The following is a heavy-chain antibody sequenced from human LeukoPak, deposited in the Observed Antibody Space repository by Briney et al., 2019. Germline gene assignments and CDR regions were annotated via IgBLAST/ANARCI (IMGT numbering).Heavy chain of an antibody. Sequence: PGGSLRLSCAASGFTFSSYAMHWVRQAPGKGLEWVAVISYDGSNKYYADSVKGRFTISRDNSKNTPYLQMNSLRAEDTAVYYCAREREEYYFDYWGQGTLVTVSS. J-gene: IGHJ4*02. CDR2: ISYDGSNK. V-gene: IGHV3-30-3*01. CDR1: GFTFSSYA. D-gene: IGHD1-26*01. CDR3: AREREEYYFDY.